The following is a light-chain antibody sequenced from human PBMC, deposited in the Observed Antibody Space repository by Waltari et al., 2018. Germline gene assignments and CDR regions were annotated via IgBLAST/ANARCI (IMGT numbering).Light chain of an antibody. V-gene: IGLV2-23*01. J-gene: IGLJ2*01. CDR3: CSYAGSSTYVL. Sequence: QSALTQPASVSGSLGQPITISCTGANSDVGTYNLVSWYQHHPGKAPKLMIYAGSKRPSGVSNRFSGSQFGNPASLTISGLQAEDDGDYYFCSYAGSSTYVLFGGGTKLTVL. CDR1: NSDVGTYNL. CDR2: AGS.